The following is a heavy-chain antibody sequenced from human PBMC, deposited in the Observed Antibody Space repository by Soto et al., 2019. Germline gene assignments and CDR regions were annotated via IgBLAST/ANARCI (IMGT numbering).Heavy chain of an antibody. D-gene: IGHD6-13*01. J-gene: IGHJ5*02. CDR1: GYTFTSYG. CDR2: ISAYNGNT. V-gene: IGHV1-18*01. Sequence: ASVKVSCKASGYTFTSYGISWVRQAPGQGLEWMGWISAYNGNTNYAQKLQGRVTMTTDTSTSTAYMELRSLRSDDTAVYYCERVEGVGYRSSWYWFDPWGEGNLVTVAS. CDR3: ERVEGVGYRSSWYWFDP.